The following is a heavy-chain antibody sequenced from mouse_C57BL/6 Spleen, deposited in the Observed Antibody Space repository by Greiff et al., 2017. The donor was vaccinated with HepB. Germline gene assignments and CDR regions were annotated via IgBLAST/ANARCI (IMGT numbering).Heavy chain of an antibody. V-gene: IGHV14-4*01. Sequence: DVKLQESGAELVRPGASVKLSCTASGFNIKDDYMHWVKQRPEQGLEWIGWIDPENGDTEYASKFQGKATITADTSSNTAYLQLSSLTSEDTAVYYCTTKGYDDYWGQGTTLTVSS. D-gene: IGHD2-2*01. J-gene: IGHJ2*01. CDR3: TTKGYDDY. CDR1: GFNIKDDY. CDR2: IDPENGDT.